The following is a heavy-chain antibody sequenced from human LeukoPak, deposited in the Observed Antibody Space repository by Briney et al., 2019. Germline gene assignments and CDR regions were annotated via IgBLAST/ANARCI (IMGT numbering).Heavy chain of an antibody. J-gene: IGHJ5*02. CDR3: ATEIRYYYGSGSYYMSRFFDP. V-gene: IGHV1-24*01. CDR1: GYTLTELS. Sequence: RASVKVSCKVSGYTLTELSMHWVRQAPGKGLEWMGGFDPEDGETIYAQKFQGRVTMTEDTSTDTAYMELSSLRSEDTAVYYCATEIRYYYGSGSYYMSRFFDPWGQGTLVIVSS. D-gene: IGHD3-10*01. CDR2: FDPEDGET.